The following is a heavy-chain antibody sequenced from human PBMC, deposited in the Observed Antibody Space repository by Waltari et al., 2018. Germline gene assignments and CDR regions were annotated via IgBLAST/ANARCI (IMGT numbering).Heavy chain of an antibody. CDR1: GFTFSNYY. CDR3: ARERGSDGYYFGY. V-gene: IGHV3-7*05. Sequence: EVQLEESGGGLVQPGESLSLSCAASGFTFSNYYMSWVRQAPGKGLEWVANIKQDGSEKYYSDSGRGRFTISRDDSKNTLYLQMNSLRVDDTAVYYCARERGSDGYYFGYWGQGTLVTVSS. J-gene: IGHJ4*02. D-gene: IGHD3-16*01. CDR2: IKQDGSEK.